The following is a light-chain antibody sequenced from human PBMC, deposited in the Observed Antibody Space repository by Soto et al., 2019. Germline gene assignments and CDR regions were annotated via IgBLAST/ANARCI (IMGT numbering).Light chain of an antibody. CDR1: QNIDTF. CDR2: SST. Sequence: DIQMTQSPSSLSASVGDSVTISCRSSQNIDTFLNWYQQKAGEAPKLLIRSSTTLQDGVPSRFTGSGSGTEFALTIGSLQPEDFASYYCQQSHSALTFGQGTKV. J-gene: IGKJ1*01. CDR3: QQSHSALT. V-gene: IGKV1-39*01.